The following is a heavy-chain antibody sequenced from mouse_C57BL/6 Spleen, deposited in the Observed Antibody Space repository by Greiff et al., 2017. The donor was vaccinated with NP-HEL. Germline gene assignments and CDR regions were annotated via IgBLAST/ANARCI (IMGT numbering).Heavy chain of an antibody. Sequence: VQLQQSGAELVKPGASVKLSCTASGFNIKDYYMHWVKQRTEQGLEWIGRIDPEDGDTKYAPKFQGKATITADTASNTAYLQLSSLTSEDTAVYYCARGTGTVDYCDDWGQGTTLTVSS. J-gene: IGHJ2*01. CDR3: ARGTGTVDYCDD. CDR1: GFNIKDYY. D-gene: IGHD4-1*01. CDR2: IDPEDGDT. V-gene: IGHV14-2*01.